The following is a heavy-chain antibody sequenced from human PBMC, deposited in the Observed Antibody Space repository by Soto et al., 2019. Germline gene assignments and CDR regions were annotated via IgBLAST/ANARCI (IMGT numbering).Heavy chain of an antibody. Sequence: QVQLVQSGPEVKKPGASVKVSCKASGYSFTRHGVSWVRQPPGEGLEWMGWISVKKGDTNYAQKFQGRLTLTTDTSTATAYMELRSLGSDDTAVYYCARDAAYNGSGGGLYGMDVWGQGTTVTASS. J-gene: IGHJ6*02. V-gene: IGHV1-18*01. CDR1: GYSFTRHG. CDR3: ARDAAYNGSGGGLYGMDV. CDR2: ISVKKGDT. D-gene: IGHD3-10*01.